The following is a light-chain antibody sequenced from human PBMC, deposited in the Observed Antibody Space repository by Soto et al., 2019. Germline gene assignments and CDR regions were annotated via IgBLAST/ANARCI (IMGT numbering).Light chain of an antibody. V-gene: IGLV1-40*01. CDR2: GNS. CDR1: SSNIGAGYA. J-gene: IGLJ2*01. Sequence: QSVLPQPPSVSGAPGQRVTISCTGSSSNIGAGYAVHWYQQLPGTAPKLLIYGNSNRPSGVPDRSSGSKSGTSASLAITRLQAEDVADYYCQSYDSSLSGSKVFGGGTKLTVL. CDR3: QSYDSSLSGSKV.